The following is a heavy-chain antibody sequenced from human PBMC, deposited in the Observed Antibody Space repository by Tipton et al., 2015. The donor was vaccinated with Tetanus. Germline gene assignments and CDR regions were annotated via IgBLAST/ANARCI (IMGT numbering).Heavy chain of an antibody. J-gene: IGHJ4*02. CDR3: ASGPYLWTSSLVS. CDR1: GFTFRSYD. D-gene: IGHD3/OR15-3a*01. CDR2: ISAATSLT. V-gene: IGHV3-48*02. Sequence: SLRLSCAASGFTFRSYDMSWIRQAPGKGLEWVSYISAATSLTFYAESVKGRFTISRDNAKNSLYLQMNSLRDEDTAIYYCASGPYLWTSSLVSCGQVTLVTVSS.